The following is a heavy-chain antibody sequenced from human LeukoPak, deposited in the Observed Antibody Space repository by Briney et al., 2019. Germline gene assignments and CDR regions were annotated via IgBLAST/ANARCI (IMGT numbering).Heavy chain of an antibody. CDR2: ISYDGSNK. CDR1: GFTLSSYA. D-gene: IGHD3-9*01. CDR3: ARDLPYYDILTGYYSSSLWDY. J-gene: IGHJ4*02. V-gene: IGHV3-30*04. Sequence: GGSLRLSWAASGFTLSSYAMHWVRQAPGKGLEWVAVISYDGSNKYYADSVKGRFTISRDNSKNTLYLQMNSLRAEDTAVYYCARDLPYYDILTGYYSSSLWDYWGQGTLVTVSS.